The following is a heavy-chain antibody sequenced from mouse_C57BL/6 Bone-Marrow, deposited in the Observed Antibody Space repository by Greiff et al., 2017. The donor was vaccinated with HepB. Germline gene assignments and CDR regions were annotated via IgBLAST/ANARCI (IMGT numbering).Heavy chain of an antibody. CDR1: GYTFTSYW. Sequence: VQVVESGAELVKPGASVKVSCKASGYTFTSYWMHWVKQRPGQGLEWIGRIHPSDSDTNYNQKFKGKATLTVDKSSSTAYMQLSSLTSEDSAVYYCAIEGLITTVVARGNYFDYWGQGTTLTVSS. D-gene: IGHD1-1*01. V-gene: IGHV1-74*01. CDR2: IHPSDSDT. J-gene: IGHJ2*01. CDR3: AIEGLITTVVARGNYFDY.